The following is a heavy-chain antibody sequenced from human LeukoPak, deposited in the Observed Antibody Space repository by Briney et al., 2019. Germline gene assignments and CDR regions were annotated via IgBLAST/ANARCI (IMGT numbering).Heavy chain of an antibody. J-gene: IGHJ4*02. V-gene: IGHV3-48*03. Sequence: PGGSLRLSCAASGFTFSSYEMNWVRQAPGKGLEWISYISSRGNVVFYADSVKGRFTISRDDAENSMYLQMNSLRTADTAVYYCARGWFGELISRFDYWGQGTLATVSS. CDR1: GFTFSSYE. CDR2: ISSRGNVV. D-gene: IGHD3-10*01. CDR3: ARGWFGELISRFDY.